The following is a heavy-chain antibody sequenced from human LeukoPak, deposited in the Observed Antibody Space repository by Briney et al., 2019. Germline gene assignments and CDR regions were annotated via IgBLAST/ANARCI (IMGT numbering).Heavy chain of an antibody. CDR1: GYTLTELS. D-gene: IGHD3-22*01. V-gene: IGHV1-18*01. Sequence: ASVKVSCKVSGYTLTELSMHWVRQAPGKGLEWMGWISAYNGNTNYAQKLQGRVTMTTDTSTSTAYMELRSLRSDDTAVYYCAREARSDDSSGSYLWDYWGQGTLVTVSS. CDR2: ISAYNGNT. CDR3: AREARSDDSSGSYLWDY. J-gene: IGHJ4*02.